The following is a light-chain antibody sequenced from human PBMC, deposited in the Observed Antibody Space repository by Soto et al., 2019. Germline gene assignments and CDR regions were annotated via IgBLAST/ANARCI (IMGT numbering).Light chain of an antibody. V-gene: IGLV2-14*01. CDR1: SSDVGGYNY. CDR3: SSYTSSSTLRV. Sequence: HSALTQPASVSGSPGQSITISCTGTSSDVGGYNYVSWYQQHPGKAPKLMIYEVSNRPSGVSNRFSGSKSGNTASLTISGLQAEDEADYYCSSYTSSSTLRVFGGGTKVTVL. J-gene: IGLJ2*01. CDR2: EVS.